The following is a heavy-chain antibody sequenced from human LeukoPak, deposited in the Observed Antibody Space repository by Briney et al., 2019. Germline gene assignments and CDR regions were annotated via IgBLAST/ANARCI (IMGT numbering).Heavy chain of an antibody. CDR3: AKAVWFGEFDYYFFGLDV. J-gene: IGHJ6*02. V-gene: IGHV3-23*01. CDR2: ISGSDGDT. CDR1: GFTFSSYA. Sequence: GGSLRLSCAAFGFTFSSYAMGWVRQAPGKGLEWVSAISGSDGDTYYADSVKGRFTFSRDNSKNTLYLQMNSLRPEDTALYYCAKAVWFGEFDYYFFGLDVWGQGTTVTVSS. D-gene: IGHD3-10*01.